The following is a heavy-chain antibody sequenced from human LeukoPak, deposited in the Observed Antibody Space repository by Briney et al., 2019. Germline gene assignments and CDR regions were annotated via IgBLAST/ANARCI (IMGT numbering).Heavy chain of an antibody. CDR1: GFTFSSYW. V-gene: IGHV3-74*01. CDR3: AIPPYGEVDASPDY. Sequence: GGSLRLSCAASGFTFSSYWMHWVRQAPGKGLVWVSRINSDGSSTSYADSVKGRFTISRDNAKNTLYLQMNSLRAEDTAVYYCAIPPYGEVDASPDYWGQGTLVTVSS. CDR2: INSDGSST. D-gene: IGHD4-17*01. J-gene: IGHJ4*02.